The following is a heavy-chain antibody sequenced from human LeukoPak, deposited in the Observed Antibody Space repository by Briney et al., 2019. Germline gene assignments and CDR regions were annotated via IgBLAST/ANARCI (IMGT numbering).Heavy chain of an antibody. CDR2: ISAYNGNT. D-gene: IGHD3-9*01. CDR3: ARVYREVLRYFDWLSRSSNDAFDI. V-gene: IGHV1-18*01. Sequence: GASVKVSCKASGYTFTSYGISWVRQAPGQGLEWMGWISAYNGNTNYAQKLQGRVTMTTDTSTSTAYMELRSLRSDDTAVYYCARVYREVLRYFDWLSRSSNDAFDIWGQGTMVTVSS. CDR1: GYTFTSYG. J-gene: IGHJ3*02.